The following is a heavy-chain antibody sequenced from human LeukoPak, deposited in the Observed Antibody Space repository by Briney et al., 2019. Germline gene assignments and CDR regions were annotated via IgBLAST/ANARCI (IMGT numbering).Heavy chain of an antibody. V-gene: IGHV1-46*01. Sequence: GASVTVSCKASGYSFSGYYINWVRQAPGQGLEWMGNINPSGGSTSYAQKFQGRVTMTRDTSTSTVYMELSSLRSEDTAVYYCARAPHGYSYGPQGDWGQGTLVTVSS. J-gene: IGHJ4*02. CDR3: ARAPHGYSYGPQGD. CDR1: GYSFSGYY. CDR2: INPSGGST. D-gene: IGHD5-18*01.